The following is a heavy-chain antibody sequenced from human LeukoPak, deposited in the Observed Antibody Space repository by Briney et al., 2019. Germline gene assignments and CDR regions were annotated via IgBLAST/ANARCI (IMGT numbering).Heavy chain of an antibody. CDR1: GFMFSSNW. CDR2: INSDGSST. J-gene: IGHJ4*02. V-gene: IGHV3-74*01. Sequence: GGSLRLSCAASGFMFSSNWMSWVRQAPGKGLVWVSRINSDGSSTSYADSVKGRFTISRDNAKNTLYLQMNSLRAEDTAVYYCARLGSQGGVAALDYWGQGTLVTVSS. D-gene: IGHD6-25*01. CDR3: ARLGSQGGVAALDY.